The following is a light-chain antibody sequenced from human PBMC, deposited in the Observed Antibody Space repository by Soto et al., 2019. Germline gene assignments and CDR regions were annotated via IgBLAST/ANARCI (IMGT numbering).Light chain of an antibody. J-gene: IGKJ4*01. Sequence: EIVMTQSPATLSVSPGERAALSCRASQSVRSNFAWYQQKPGQAPRLLVYDASTRATGIPARFSGSGSGTEFTLTISSLQSEDFAVYYCQQYNNWPYTFGGGTKVEIK. CDR3: QQYNNWPYT. V-gene: IGKV3-15*01. CDR1: QSVRSN. CDR2: DAS.